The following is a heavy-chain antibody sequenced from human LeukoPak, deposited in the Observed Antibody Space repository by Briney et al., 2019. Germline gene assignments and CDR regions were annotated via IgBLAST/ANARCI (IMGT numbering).Heavy chain of an antibody. CDR2: ISTSGGDT. CDR3: AKGGNYAPLDY. J-gene: IGHJ4*02. V-gene: IGHV3-23*01. CDR1: GFTFTDSA. Sequence: PGGSLRLSCAGSGFTFTDSAMTWVRQAPEKGLEWVSAISTSGGDTIYTDSVKDRFTISRDNSKNTLYLQMNSLRAEDTAIYYCAKGGNYAPLDYWGQGTLVTVSS. D-gene: IGHD1-7*01.